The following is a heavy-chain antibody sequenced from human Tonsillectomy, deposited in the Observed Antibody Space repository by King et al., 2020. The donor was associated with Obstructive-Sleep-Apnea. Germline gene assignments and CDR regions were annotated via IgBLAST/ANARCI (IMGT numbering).Heavy chain of an antibody. J-gene: IGHJ6*02. V-gene: IGHV3-30*04. CDR2: ISYDGSNK. D-gene: IGHD5-18*01. CDR3: ARAFPPLTWIQQYYYGMDV. Sequence: VQLVESGGGVVQPGRSLRLSCAASGFTFSSYAMHWVRQAPGKGLEWVAVISYDGSNKYYADSVKGRFTISRDNSKNTLYLQMNSLRAEDTAVYYCARAFPPLTWIQQYYYGMDVWGQGTTVTVSS. CDR1: GFTFSSYA.